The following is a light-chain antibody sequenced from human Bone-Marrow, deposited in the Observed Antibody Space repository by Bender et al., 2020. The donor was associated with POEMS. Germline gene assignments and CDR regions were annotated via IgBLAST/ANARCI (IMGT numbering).Light chain of an antibody. V-gene: IGLV1-44*01. J-gene: IGLJ3*02. Sequence: QSVLTQPPSASGTPGQRVNISCSGSSSKFGSYPVNWYQQLPGAAPKLVIFNNSQRPSGVPDRFSGSNSGTSTSLAIRGLLSDDEADFCCATWDDGLNGWVFGGGTKLTVL. CDR2: NNS. CDR3: ATWDDGLNGWV. CDR1: SSKFGSYP.